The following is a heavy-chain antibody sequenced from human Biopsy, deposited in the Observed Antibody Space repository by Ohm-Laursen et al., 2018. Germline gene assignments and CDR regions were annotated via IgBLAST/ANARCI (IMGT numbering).Heavy chain of an antibody. CDR3: ARGRRTSGRPYFAN. D-gene: IGHD2-2*01. CDR2: IYSGGNT. Sequence: PGTLSLTCTVSGDSLSSGPDNWSWIRQPPGQGLEYIGFIYSGGNTNYNPSLQNRVTMSVDTSKNQFSLKLSSVIAADTAVYYCARGRRTSGRPYFANWGQGTLVIVSS. J-gene: IGHJ4*02. V-gene: IGHV4-61*01. CDR1: GDSLSSGPDN.